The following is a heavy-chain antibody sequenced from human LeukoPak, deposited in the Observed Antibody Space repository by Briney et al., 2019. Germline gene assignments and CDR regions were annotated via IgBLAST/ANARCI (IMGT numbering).Heavy chain of an antibody. CDR1: GFTFSRYA. CDR2: FGGSGGST. J-gene: IGHJ4*02. D-gene: IGHD2-15*01. V-gene: IGHV3-23*01. CDR3: AKSGLNRFDY. Sequence: GGSLRLSCAASGFTFSRYAMSWVRQAPGKGLEWDSTFGGSGGSTHYADSVKGRFTISRDNSKNTLYLQMNSLRAEDPAVYYCAKSGLNRFDYWGQGTLVTVSS.